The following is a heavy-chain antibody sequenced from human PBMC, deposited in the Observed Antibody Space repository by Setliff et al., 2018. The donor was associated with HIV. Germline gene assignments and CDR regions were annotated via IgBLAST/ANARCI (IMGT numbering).Heavy chain of an antibody. D-gene: IGHD4-4*01. CDR2: INGDGSTT. Sequence: GGSLRLSCAASGFTLSSYWMHWVRQAPGKGLVYVSHINGDGSTTTYADSVKGRFTISRDNAKNTLYLQMNSLRAEDTAVYYCTRDYRNLGFDLWGRGSLVTASS. CDR1: GFTLSSYW. V-gene: IGHV3-74*01. CDR3: TRDYRNLGFDL. J-gene: IGHJ2*01.